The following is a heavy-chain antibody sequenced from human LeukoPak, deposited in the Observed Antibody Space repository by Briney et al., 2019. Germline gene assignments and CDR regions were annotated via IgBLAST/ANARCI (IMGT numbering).Heavy chain of an antibody. V-gene: IGHV5-51*01. CDR2: IHPGDSDT. Sequence: HGESLKISCKGSGYSFANNWIAWVRQMPGKGLEWMGIIHPGDSDTRYSPSFQGQVTISADKSISTAYLQWSSLKASDTAMYYCAMPSGYLSYFDYWGQGTLVTVSS. J-gene: IGHJ4*02. CDR3: AMPSGYLSYFDY. D-gene: IGHD3-3*01. CDR1: GYSFANNW.